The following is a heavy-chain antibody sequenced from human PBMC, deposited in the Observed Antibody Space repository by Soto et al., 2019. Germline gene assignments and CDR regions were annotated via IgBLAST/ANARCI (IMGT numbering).Heavy chain of an antibody. D-gene: IGHD5-12*01. CDR3: ARGQGDNGYDLQIDH. CDR1: GYTFPNYG. V-gene: IGHV1-18*01. Sequence: ASVKVSCKASGYTFPNYGINWVRQAPGQGLEWMGWISAFNGKTIYAQRFQGKFTMTTDTSATIAYMALRSLESDDTAVYYCARGQGDNGYDLQIDHWGQGTLVTVSS. J-gene: IGHJ4*02. CDR2: ISAFNGKT.